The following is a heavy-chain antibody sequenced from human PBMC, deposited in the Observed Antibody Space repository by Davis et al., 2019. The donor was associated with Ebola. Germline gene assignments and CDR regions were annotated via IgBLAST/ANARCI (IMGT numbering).Heavy chain of an antibody. J-gene: IGHJ4*02. D-gene: IGHD6-13*01. Sequence: SGPTLVKPTQTLTLTCTFSGFSLSTSGVGVGWIRQPPGKALEWLALIYWDDDKRYSPSLKSRLTITKDTSKNQVVLTMTNMDPVDTATYYCAHRRGAAAGGTFDYWGQGTLVTVSS. CDR1: GFSLSTSGVG. CDR3: AHRRGAAAGGTFDY. V-gene: IGHV2-5*02. CDR2: IYWDDDK.